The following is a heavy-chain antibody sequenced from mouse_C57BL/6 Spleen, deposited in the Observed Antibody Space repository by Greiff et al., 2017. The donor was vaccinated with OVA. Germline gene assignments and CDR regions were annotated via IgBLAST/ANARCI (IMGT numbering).Heavy chain of an antibody. V-gene: IGHV1-69*01. CDR2: IDPSDSYT. D-gene: IGHD1-1*01. J-gene: IGHJ2*01. CDR1: GYTFTSYW. CDR3: ARGATVVAPDY. Sequence: QVQLQQPGAELVMPGASVKLSRKASGYTFTSYWMHWVKQRPGQGLEWIGEIDPSDSYTNYNQKFKGKSTLTVDKSSSTAYMQLSSLTSEDSAVYYCARGATVVAPDYWGQGTTLTVSS.